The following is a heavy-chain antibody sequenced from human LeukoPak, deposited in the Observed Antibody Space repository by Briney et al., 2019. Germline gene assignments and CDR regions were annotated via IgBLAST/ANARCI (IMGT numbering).Heavy chain of an antibody. V-gene: IGHV1-8*01. CDR1: GYTFASYD. CDR2: MNPNSGNT. Sequence: ASVKVSCKASGYTFASYDINWVRQATGQGLEWMGWMNPNSGNTGYAQKFQGRVTMTRNTSISTAYMELSGLRSEDTAVYYCARGVRWLRSSDYWGQGTLVTVSS. CDR3: ARGVRWLRSSDY. D-gene: IGHD5-12*01. J-gene: IGHJ4*02.